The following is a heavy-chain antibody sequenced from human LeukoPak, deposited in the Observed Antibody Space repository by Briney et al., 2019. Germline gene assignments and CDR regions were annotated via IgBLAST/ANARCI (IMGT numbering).Heavy chain of an antibody. CDR1: GFSFSDAW. CDR2: IESKTEGGTT. V-gene: IGHV3-15*04. CDR3: TTYGSGRKFDY. Sequence: GGSLRLSCAVSGFSFSDAWMSWARQTPGKGLEWVGRIESKTEGGTTDYAALVKGGFTISRDDSTNTLYLQMNSLKSEDTAVYYCTTYGSGRKFDYWGQGVLVTVSS. J-gene: IGHJ4*02. D-gene: IGHD3-10*01.